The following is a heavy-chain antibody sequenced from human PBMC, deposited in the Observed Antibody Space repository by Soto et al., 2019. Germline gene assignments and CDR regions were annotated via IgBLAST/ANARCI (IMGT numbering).Heavy chain of an antibody. D-gene: IGHD2-15*01. V-gene: IGHV4-39*01. Sequence: PSETLSLTCTVSGGSISSSSYYWGWIRQPPEKGLEWIGSIYYSGSTYYNPSLKSRVTISVDTSKNQFSLKLSSVTAADTAVYYCARHTPAISISDHWGQGTLVTV. CDR3: ARHTPAISISDH. J-gene: IGHJ4*02. CDR2: IYYSGST. CDR1: GGSISSSSYY.